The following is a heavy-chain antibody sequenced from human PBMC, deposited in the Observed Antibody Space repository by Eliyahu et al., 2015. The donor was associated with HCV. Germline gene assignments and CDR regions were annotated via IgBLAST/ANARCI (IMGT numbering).Heavy chain of an antibody. Sequence: QVQLVQSGAEVKKPGASVKVSCKASGYTFTSNGISWVRQAPGQGLEWMGWISAYNGNRRYAQKVQGRLTMTTDTSTSTATSTTIAYMELGSLRSDDTAVYYCARISPSGWNFDYWGQGTLVTVSS. CDR2: ISAYNGNR. D-gene: IGHD6-19*01. J-gene: IGHJ4*02. CDR1: GYTFTSNG. CDR3: ARISPSGWNFDY. V-gene: IGHV1-18*04.